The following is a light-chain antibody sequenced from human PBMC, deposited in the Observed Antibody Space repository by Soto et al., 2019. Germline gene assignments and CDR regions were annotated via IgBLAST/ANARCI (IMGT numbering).Light chain of an antibody. CDR3: QQYNNWPLT. Sequence: VMTQSPLSLPVTLGRPASISCRCGQCLVYSVSSDLAWYEQKPGQAPRPIIYGASTRATGIPARFSGSWSGTECTLTISSLQSEDVAVYYCQQYNNWPLTFSGGTKVDI. J-gene: IGKJ4*01. CDR2: GAS. V-gene: IGKV3-15*01. CDR1: QCLVYSVSSD.